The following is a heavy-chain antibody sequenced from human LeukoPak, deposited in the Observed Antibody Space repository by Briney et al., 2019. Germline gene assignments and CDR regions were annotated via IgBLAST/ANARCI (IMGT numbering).Heavy chain of an antibody. CDR2: ISSNGGST. Sequence: PGGSLRLPCAASGFTFSSYAMHWVRQAPGKGLEYVSAISSNGGSTYYGNSVKGRFTISRDNSKNMLYLQMGSLRAEDMAVYYCARDGLPYSSGSDYWGQGTLVTVSS. J-gene: IGHJ4*02. D-gene: IGHD6-19*01. CDR1: GFTFSSYA. V-gene: IGHV3-64*01. CDR3: ARDGLPYSSGSDY.